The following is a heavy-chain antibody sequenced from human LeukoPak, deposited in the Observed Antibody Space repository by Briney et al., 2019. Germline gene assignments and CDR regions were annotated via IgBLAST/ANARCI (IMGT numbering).Heavy chain of an antibody. CDR2: ISGSSRAI. V-gene: IGHV3-48*01. CDR3: ASEPQEGVDY. J-gene: IGHJ4*02. CDR1: GFTFSSYS. D-gene: IGHD1-26*01. Sequence: GGSLRLSCADSGFTFSSYSMNWVRQAPGEGLEWISYISGSSRAIYYADSVKGRFTNSRDNAKNSLYLQMNNLRAEDTAVYYCASEPQEGVDYWGQGTLVTISS.